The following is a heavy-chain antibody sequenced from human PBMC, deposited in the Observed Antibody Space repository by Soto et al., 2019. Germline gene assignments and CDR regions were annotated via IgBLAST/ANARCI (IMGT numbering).Heavy chain of an antibody. CDR2: ISAYNGNT. CDR3: ARSVYDSSGYYYYYFDY. D-gene: IGHD3-22*01. J-gene: IGHJ4*02. V-gene: IGHV1-18*04. CDR1: GYTFTSDG. Sequence: ASVKVSCKASGYTFTSDGSSWGRQAPGQGLEWMGWISAYNGNTNYAQKLQGRVTMTTDTSTSTAYMELRSLRSDDTAVYYCARSVYDSSGYYYYYFDYWGQGTLVTVSS.